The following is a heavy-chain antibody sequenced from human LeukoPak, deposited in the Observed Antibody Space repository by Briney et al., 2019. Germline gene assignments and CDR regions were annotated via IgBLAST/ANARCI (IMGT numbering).Heavy chain of an antibody. V-gene: IGHV3-9*01. Sequence: GGSLRLSCAASGFTFGDYAMHWVRQAPGKGLEWVSGISWNSGSIGYADSVKGRFTISRDNAKNSLYLQMNSLRAEDTALYYCAKERPYSSSWYFDYWGQGTLVTVSS. J-gene: IGHJ4*02. CDR2: ISWNSGSI. D-gene: IGHD6-13*01. CDR1: GFTFGDYA. CDR3: AKERPYSSSWYFDY.